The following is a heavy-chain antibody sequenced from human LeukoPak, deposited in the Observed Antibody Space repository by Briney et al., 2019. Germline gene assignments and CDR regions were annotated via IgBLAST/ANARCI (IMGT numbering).Heavy chain of an antibody. V-gene: IGHV3-66*01. CDR1: GFTVNRSY. J-gene: IGHJ4*02. D-gene: IGHD3-10*01. Sequence: GGSLRLSCAASGFTVNRSYMIWVRQAPGKGLECVSVIYSGGTTWYADSVKGRFTISRDTNTLYLQMNSLRAEDTAVYYCARKSDSLLVREGDCWGQGTLVTVSS. CDR2: IYSGGTT. CDR3: ARKSDSLLVREGDC.